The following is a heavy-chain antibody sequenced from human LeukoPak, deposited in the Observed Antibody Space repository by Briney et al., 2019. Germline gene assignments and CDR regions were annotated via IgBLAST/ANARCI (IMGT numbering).Heavy chain of an antibody. V-gene: IGHV4-4*02. D-gene: IGHD2-2*01. CDR1: SGSIFSSNW. CDR3: ARSPTKRVPEDY. Sequence: SETLSLTCAVSSGSIFSSNWWGWVRQPPGKGVEWIGQIFHSGSTSYSPSLKSRVTISVDKSKNQFSLRLTSVTAADTAVYYCARSPTKRVPEDYWGQGTLVTVSS. J-gene: IGHJ4*02. CDR2: IFHSGST.